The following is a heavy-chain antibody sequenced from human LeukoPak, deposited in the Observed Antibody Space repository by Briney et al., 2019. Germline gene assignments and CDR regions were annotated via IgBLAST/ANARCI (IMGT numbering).Heavy chain of an antibody. J-gene: IGHJ6*02. V-gene: IGHV3-66*01. Sequence: GGSLRLSCAASGFTVSSNYMSWVRQAPGKGLEWVSVIYSGGSTYYADSVKGRFTISRDNSKNTLYLQMDSLRAEETAVYYCAREYSYYYGMDVWGQGTTVTVSS. CDR3: AREYSYYYGMDV. CDR2: IYSGGST. CDR1: GFTVSSNY.